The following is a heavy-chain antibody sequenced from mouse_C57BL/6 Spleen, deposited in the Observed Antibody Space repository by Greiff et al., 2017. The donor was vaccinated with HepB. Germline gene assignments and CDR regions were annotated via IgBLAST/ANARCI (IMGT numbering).Heavy chain of an antibody. CDR2: IHPNSGST. CDR3: AILYYGSPWFAY. D-gene: IGHD1-1*01. Sequence: QVQLQQPGAELVKPGASVKLSCKASGYTFTSSWMHWVKQRPGQGLEWIGMIHPNSGSTNYNEKFKSKATLTVAKSSSTAYMQLSSLTSEDSAVYYCAILYYGSPWFAYWGQGTLVTVSA. J-gene: IGHJ3*01. V-gene: IGHV1-64*01. CDR1: GYTFTSSW.